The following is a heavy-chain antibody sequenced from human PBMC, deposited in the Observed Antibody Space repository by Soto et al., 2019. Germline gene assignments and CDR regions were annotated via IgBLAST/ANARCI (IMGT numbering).Heavy chain of an antibody. V-gene: IGHV4-61*05. CDR1: GGSISSSNYY. CDR2: IYYSGST. CDR3: ASSNIAAAGFYYYGMDV. D-gene: IGHD6-13*01. Sequence: SETLSLTCAVSGGSISSSNYYWGWIRQPPGKGLEWIGYIYYSGSTNYNPSLKSRVTISVDTSKNQFSLNLSSVTAADTAVYYCASSNIAAAGFYYYGMDVWGRGTTVTVS. J-gene: IGHJ6*02.